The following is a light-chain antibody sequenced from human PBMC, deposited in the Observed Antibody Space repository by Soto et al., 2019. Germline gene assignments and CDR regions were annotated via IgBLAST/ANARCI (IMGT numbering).Light chain of an antibody. CDR2: GAS. V-gene: IGKV3-15*01. Sequence: EIVITQSPDTLTVSPGEGVTLSCRVSQSIRSNLAWYQQRPGQAPRLLMYGASTRADGIPARFTGSGSGTEFTLTISSLQSEDFAVYYCQQYHIWPPWTSGQGTKVDIK. CDR1: QSIRSN. CDR3: QQYHIWPPWT. J-gene: IGKJ1*01.